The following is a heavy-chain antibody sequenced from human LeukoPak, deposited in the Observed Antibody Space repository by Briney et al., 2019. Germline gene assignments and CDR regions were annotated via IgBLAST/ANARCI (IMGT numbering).Heavy chain of an antibody. CDR1: GFTFSDYY. D-gene: IGHD6-13*01. V-gene: IGHV3-11*03. CDR2: ISSFSNFS. Sequence: PGGSLRLSCAASGFTFSDYYMSWIRQAPGKGLEWVSHISSFSNFSSYADAVKGRFTISRDNAKNSLHLEVNSLRAEDTAVYYCARPTIAAAGNFEYWGQGTLVSVSS. CDR3: ARPTIAAAGNFEY. J-gene: IGHJ4*02.